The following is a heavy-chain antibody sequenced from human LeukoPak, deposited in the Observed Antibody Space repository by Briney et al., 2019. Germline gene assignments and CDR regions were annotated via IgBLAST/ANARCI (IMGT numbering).Heavy chain of an antibody. D-gene: IGHD3-16*02. CDR1: GGSISSYY. V-gene: IGHV4-59*01. CDR2: IYYSGST. Sequence: PSETLSLTCTVSGGSISSYYWSWIRQPPGKGLEWIGYIYYSGSTNYNPSFKSRVTISVDTSKNQFSLKLSSVTAADTAVYYCARGGSYLSFDYWGQGTLVTVSS. J-gene: IGHJ4*02. CDR3: ARGGSYLSFDY.